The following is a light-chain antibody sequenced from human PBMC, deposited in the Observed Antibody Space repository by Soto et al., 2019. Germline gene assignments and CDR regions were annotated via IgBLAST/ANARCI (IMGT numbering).Light chain of an antibody. CDR2: GAS. J-gene: IGKJ1*01. CDR3: QQYNNWPPWT. Sequence: EIVLTQSPGTLSLSPGERATHSCRAIQSVSNNYLAWYQQKPGQAPRLLIYGASNRATGIPDRFSGSGSGTDFTLTISSLQSEDFAVYYCQQYNNWPPWTFGQGTKVDIK. V-gene: IGKV3-20*01. CDR1: QSVSNNY.